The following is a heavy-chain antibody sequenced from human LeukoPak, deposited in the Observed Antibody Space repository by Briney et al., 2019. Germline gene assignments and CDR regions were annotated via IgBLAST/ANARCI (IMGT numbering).Heavy chain of an antibody. CDR3: ARDGAGYDFWSGYNY. D-gene: IGHD3-3*01. V-gene: IGHV3-66*01. J-gene: IGHJ4*02. Sequence: GGSLRLSCAASGFTVSSNYMSWVRQAPGKGLEWVSVIYSGGSTYYADSVKGGFTISRDNSKNTLYLQMNSLRAEDTAVYYCARDGAGYDFWSGYNYWGQGTLVTVSS. CDR2: IYSGGST. CDR1: GFTVSSNY.